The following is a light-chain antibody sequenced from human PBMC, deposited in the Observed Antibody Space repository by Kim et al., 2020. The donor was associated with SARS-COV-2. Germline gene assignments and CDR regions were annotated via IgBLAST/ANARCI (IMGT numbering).Light chain of an antibody. V-gene: IGKV4-1*01. CDR2: WAS. J-gene: IGKJ1*01. Sequence: ATINCKSSQSVLYSSNNKNYLAWYQQKPGQPPKLLIYWASTGESGVPDRFSGSGSGTDFTLTISSLQAEDVAVYYCQQYYSTPPTFGQGTKVEIK. CDR3: QQYYSTPPT. CDR1: QSVLYSSNNKNY.